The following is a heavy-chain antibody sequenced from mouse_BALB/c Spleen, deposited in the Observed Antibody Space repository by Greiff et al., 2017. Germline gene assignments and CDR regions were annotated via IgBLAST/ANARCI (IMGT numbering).Heavy chain of an antibody. D-gene: IGHD4-1*01. V-gene: IGHV5-6-3*01. CDR1: GFTFSSYG. CDR3: ARDGTRYFDY. CDR2: INSNGGST. Sequence: EVKVVESGGGLVQPGGSLKISCEASGFTFSSYGMSWVRQTPDKRLELVGTINSNGGSTYYTDSVKGRFTTSRDNAKNTLYLQMSRLKAEDTAMCYCARDGTRYFDYWGQGTTLTVSS. J-gene: IGHJ2*01.